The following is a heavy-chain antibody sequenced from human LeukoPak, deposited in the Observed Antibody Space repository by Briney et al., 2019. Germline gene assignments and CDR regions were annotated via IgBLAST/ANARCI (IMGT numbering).Heavy chain of an antibody. D-gene: IGHD3-22*01. CDR3: AGYYYDSSGFPFDY. CDR1: GYTLTELS. Sequence: ASVKVSCKVSGYTLTELSMHWVRQAPGKGLEWMGGFDPEDGETIYAQKFQGRVTMTEDTSTDTAYMELSSLRSEDTAVYYCAGYYYDSSGFPFDYWGQGTLVTVSS. V-gene: IGHV1-24*01. J-gene: IGHJ4*02. CDR2: FDPEDGET.